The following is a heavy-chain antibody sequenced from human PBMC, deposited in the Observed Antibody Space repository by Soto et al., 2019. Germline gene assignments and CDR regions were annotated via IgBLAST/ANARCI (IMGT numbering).Heavy chain of an antibody. J-gene: IGHJ4*02. D-gene: IGHD4-17*01. CDR1: GFTFSSYD. Sequence: GSLRLSCEASGFTFSSYDMHWVRQVTGKGLEWVSAIDSIGDTYYSGSVKGRFTISREDAKNSLHLQMNSLRAEDTAVYYCAREAIGYGVKHFDYWGQGTLVTVSS. V-gene: IGHV3-13*01. CDR2: IDSIGDT. CDR3: AREAIGYGVKHFDY.